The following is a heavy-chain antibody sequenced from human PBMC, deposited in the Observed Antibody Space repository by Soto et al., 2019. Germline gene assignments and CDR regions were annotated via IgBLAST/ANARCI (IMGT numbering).Heavy chain of an antibody. V-gene: IGHV2-26*01. CDR2: ISSSDEK. D-gene: IGHD5-18*01. Sequence: QVTLKESGPVLVKPTETLTLTCTVSGFSLIRSARMGVSWIRQPPGKALEWLAHISSSDEKLYSTSLKGRLTISKDTSKGQVTLTLTNMDPVDTATYFCARAADSAMVPLFDYWGQGTLVAVSS. CDR3: ARAADSAMVPLFDY. CDR1: GFSLIRSARMG. J-gene: IGHJ4*02.